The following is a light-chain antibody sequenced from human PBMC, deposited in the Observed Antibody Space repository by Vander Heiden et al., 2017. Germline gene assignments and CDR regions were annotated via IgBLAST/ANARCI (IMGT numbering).Light chain of an antibody. V-gene: IGKV1-8*01. Sequence: AIRMTQSPSSLSASTGDRVTITCRASQGISSYLAWYQQKPGKAPKLLIHAASTLPSGVPSRFSGSGSGTDFTLTISCLQSEDFATYYCQQYYSYPWTFGQGTKVEIK. CDR2: AAS. J-gene: IGKJ1*01. CDR3: QQYYSYPWT. CDR1: QGISSY.